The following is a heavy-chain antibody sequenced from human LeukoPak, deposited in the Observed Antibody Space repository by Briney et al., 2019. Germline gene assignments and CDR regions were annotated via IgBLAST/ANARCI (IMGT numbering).Heavy chain of an antibody. V-gene: IGHV3-64D*06. Sequence: GGSLRLSCSASGFTFSRYAMHWVRQAPGKGLEYVSAISSNGGSTYYADSVKGRFTISRDNSRNTLHLQMRSLRVEDTAVYYCVKDSSSGSYFDYWGQGALVTVSS. CDR1: GFTFSRYA. D-gene: IGHD3-10*01. CDR2: ISSNGGST. J-gene: IGHJ4*02. CDR3: VKDSSSGSYFDY.